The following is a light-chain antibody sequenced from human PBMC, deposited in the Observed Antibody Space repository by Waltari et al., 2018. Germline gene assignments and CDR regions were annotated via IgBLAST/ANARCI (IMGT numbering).Light chain of an antibody. V-gene: IGKV3-20*01. CDR1: QSVSRY. J-gene: IGKJ1*01. CDR2: GAS. Sequence: EIVFTQSPVPLSLSPGERATLSCRASQSVSRYLAWYQQKPGQAPRLLIYGASSRATGIPDRFSGSGSGTDFSLTISRLEPEDFAVYYCQNHERLPAMFGQGTKVEIK. CDR3: QNHERLPAM.